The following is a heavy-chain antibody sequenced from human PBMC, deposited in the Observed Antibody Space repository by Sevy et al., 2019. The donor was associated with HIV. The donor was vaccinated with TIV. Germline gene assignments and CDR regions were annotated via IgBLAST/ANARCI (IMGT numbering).Heavy chain of an antibody. Sequence: SETLSLTCAVSGDSISSGVYSWNWIRQPPGKGLEWIGYIFHSGSTYYNPSLKSRATISVDSSKNQFSLKLSSVTAADTAVYYCARDGGTVTTPGFFDIWGQGTMVTVSS. CDR1: GDSISSGVYS. CDR2: IFHSGST. J-gene: IGHJ3*02. CDR3: ARDGGTVTTPGFFDI. V-gene: IGHV4-30-2*01. D-gene: IGHD4-17*01.